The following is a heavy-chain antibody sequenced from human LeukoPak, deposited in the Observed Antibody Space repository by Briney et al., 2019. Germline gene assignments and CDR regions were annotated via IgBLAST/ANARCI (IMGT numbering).Heavy chain of an antibody. Sequence: SQTLSLTCDISGDTVSSSSVAWNWIRQSPSRGLEWLGRTYYRSKWFHNYAVSVESRVIINPDTSKNQFSLQLSSVTPEDTAVYYCASTGVAGTLVGAFDIWGQGTMVTVSS. D-gene: IGHD6-19*01. CDR3: ASTGVAGTLVGAFDI. J-gene: IGHJ3*02. CDR2: TYYRSKWFH. V-gene: IGHV6-1*01. CDR1: GDTVSSSSVA.